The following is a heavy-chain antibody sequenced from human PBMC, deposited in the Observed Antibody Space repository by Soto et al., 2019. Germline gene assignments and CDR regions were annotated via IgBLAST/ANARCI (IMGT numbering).Heavy chain of an antibody. J-gene: IGHJ6*02. CDR2: IYYSGST. V-gene: IGHV4-31*03. D-gene: IGHD3-10*01. CDR1: GGSISSGGYY. CDR3: ARDYGSGSEGMDV. Sequence: SETLSLTCTVSGGSISSGGYYWSWIRQHPGKGLEWIGYIYYSGSTYYNPSLKSRVTISVDTSKNQFSLKLSSVTAADTAVYYCARDYGSGSEGMDVWGQGTTVTAP.